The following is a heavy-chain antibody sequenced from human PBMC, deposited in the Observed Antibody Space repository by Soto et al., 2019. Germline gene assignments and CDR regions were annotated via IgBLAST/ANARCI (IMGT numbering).Heavy chain of an antibody. D-gene: IGHD7-27*01. V-gene: IGHV3-30-3*01. Sequence: PGGSLRLSCAASGFTFSSFTMHWVRQAPGKGLEWVALISYDAGNNKYYADSVKGRFTISRDNSKNMLYVQMNSLRAEDTAVYKCVRATGKFVYYLDYWGQGTLVTVSS. J-gene: IGHJ4*02. CDR2: ISYDAGNNK. CDR1: GFTFSSFT. CDR3: VRATGKFVYYLDY.